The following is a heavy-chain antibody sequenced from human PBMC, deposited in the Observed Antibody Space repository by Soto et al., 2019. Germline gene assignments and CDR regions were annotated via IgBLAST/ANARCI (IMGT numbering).Heavy chain of an antibody. D-gene: IGHD3-3*01. CDR2: INHSGST. CDR3: ARVDKGFFLARNGMDV. J-gene: IGHJ6*02. Sequence: SETLSLTCAVYGGSFSGYYWSWIRQPPGKGLEWIGEINHSGSTNYNPSLKSRVTISVDTSKNQFSLKLSSVTAADTAVYYCARVDKGFFLARNGMDVWGQGTTVTVSS. CDR1: GGSFSGYY. V-gene: IGHV4-34*01.